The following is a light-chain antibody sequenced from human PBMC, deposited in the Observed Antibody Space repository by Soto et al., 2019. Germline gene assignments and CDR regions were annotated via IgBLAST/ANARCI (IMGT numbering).Light chain of an antibody. V-gene: IGKV3-11*01. CDR3: QQRSSWTGLT. Sequence: EIVLTQSPATLSLSPGERATLSCRASQSVSSYLAWYQQKPGQAPRLLIYDASNRATAIPARFSGSGSGADFTLTISSREPDDFVVYYCQQRSSWTGLTFGGGTKVEIK. CDR2: DAS. J-gene: IGKJ4*01. CDR1: QSVSSY.